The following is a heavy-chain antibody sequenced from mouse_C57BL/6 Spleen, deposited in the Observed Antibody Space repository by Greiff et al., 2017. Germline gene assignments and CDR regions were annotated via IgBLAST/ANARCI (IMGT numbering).Heavy chain of an antibody. V-gene: IGHV1-15*01. J-gene: IGHJ2*01. CDR2: IDPETGGT. Sequence: QVQLQQSGAELVRPGASVTLSCKASGYTFTDYEMHWVKQTPVHGLEWIGAIDPETGGTAYNQKFKGKGILTADKSSSTAYMELRSLTSEDSAVYYCTREGSPYCFDYWGQGITLTVSS. CDR1: GYTFTDYE. CDR3: TREGSPYCFDY.